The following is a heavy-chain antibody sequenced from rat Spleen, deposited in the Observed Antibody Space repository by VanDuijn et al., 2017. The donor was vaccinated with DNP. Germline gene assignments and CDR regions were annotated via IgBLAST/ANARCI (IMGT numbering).Heavy chain of an antibody. V-gene: IGHV2-16*01. CDR1: GFSLTNYG. CDR3: ARWQLYLSYFDY. Sequence: QVQLKESGPGLVQPSRTLSLTCSVSGFSLTNYGVSWVRQPPGKGLEWIAAIWGGGKTDYHSSLKSRLSISRDTSKSQVLLKMNSLQTEDTAMYFCARWQLYLSYFDYWGQGVMVTVSS. J-gene: IGHJ2*01. CDR2: IWGGGKT. D-gene: IGHD1-2*01.